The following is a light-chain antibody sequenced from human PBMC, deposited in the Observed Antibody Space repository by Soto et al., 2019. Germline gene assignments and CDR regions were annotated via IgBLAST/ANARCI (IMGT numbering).Light chain of an antibody. CDR3: QQTYSTPLT. J-gene: IGKJ4*01. CDR2: TIS. Sequence: DIQMTQSPSSLSAFVGERVTITCRASQSISNSLNWYQQKPGKAPRLLISTISSLQSGVPSRFTGSGSGTDFTLTISSLQPEDFAAYYCQQTYSTPLTFGGGTKVEV. CDR1: QSISNS. V-gene: IGKV1-39*01.